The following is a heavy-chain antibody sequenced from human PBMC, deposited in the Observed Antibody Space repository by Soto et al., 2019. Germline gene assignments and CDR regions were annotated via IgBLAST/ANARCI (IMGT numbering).Heavy chain of an antibody. V-gene: IGHV3-23*01. J-gene: IGHJ5*02. CDR1: GFTFSSYA. Sequence: EVQLLESGGGLVQPGGSLRLSCAASGFTFSSYAMSWVRQAPGKGLEWVSAISGSGGSTYYADSVKGRFTISRDNSKNTLYLQINSLRAEDTAVYYCAKARDDSSALTPFDPWGQGTLVTVSS. CDR2: ISGSGGST. CDR3: AKARDDSSALTPFDP. D-gene: IGHD3-22*01.